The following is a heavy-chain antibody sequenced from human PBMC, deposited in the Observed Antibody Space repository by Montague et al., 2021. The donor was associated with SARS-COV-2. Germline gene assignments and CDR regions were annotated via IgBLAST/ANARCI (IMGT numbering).Heavy chain of an antibody. J-gene: IGHJ3*02. CDR1: GFSLSTSGMC. D-gene: IGHD4-17*01. CDR2: IDWDDDK. CDR3: ARIQATVNAFDI. V-gene: IGHV2-70*11. Sequence: TLSLTCTFSGFSLSTSGMCVSWIRQPPGKAPEWLARIDWDDDKYYSTSLKTRLTISKDTSKNQVVLTMTNMDPVDTATYYCARIQATVNAFDIWGQGTMVTVSS.